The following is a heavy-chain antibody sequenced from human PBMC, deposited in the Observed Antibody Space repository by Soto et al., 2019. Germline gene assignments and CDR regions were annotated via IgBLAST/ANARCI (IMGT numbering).Heavy chain of an antibody. CDR1: GFTFSSYE. Sequence: GGSLRLSCAASGFTFSSYEMNWVRQAPGKGLEWVSYISSSGSTIYYADSVKGRFTISRDNAKNSLYLQMNSLRAEDTAVYYCARTPVLLWFGELSAPTPNSVNGMDVWGQGTTVTVSS. CDR2: ISSSGSTI. V-gene: IGHV3-48*03. J-gene: IGHJ6*02. D-gene: IGHD3-10*01. CDR3: ARTPVLLWFGELSAPTPNSVNGMDV.